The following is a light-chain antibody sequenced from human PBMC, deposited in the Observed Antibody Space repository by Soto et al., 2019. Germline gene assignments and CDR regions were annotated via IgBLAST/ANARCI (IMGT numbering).Light chain of an antibody. CDR2: DAS. CDR3: QQYNSYSPYT. V-gene: IGKV1-5*01. Sequence: DIQMTQSPSTLSASVGDIVTITCRASQSISSWLAWYQQKPGKAPKLLIYDASSLESGVPSRFSGSGSGTEFTLTISSLQPDDVATYYCQQYNSYSPYTFGQGTKLEIK. CDR1: QSISSW. J-gene: IGKJ2*01.